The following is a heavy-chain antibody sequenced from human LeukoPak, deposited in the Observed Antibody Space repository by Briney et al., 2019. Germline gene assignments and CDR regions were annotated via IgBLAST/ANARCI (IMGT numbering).Heavy chain of an antibody. CDR3: TRADRGLLWFGELLDYYYYYMDV. D-gene: IGHD3-10*01. Sequence: GGSLRLSCTASGFTFGDYAMSWVRQAPGKGLEWVGFIRSKAYGGTTEYAASVKGRFTISRDDSKSIAYLQMNSLKTEDTAVYYCTRADRGLLWFGELLDYYYYYMDVWGKGTTVTISS. V-gene: IGHV3-49*04. CDR2: IRSKAYGGTT. CDR1: GFTFGDYA. J-gene: IGHJ6*03.